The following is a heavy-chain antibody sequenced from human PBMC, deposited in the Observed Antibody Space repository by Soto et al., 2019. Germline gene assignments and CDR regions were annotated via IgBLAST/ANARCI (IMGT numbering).Heavy chain of an antibody. Sequence: QVQLVESGGGVVQPGRSLRLSCAASGFTFSSYGMHWVRQAPGKGLEWVAVIWYDGSNKYYADSVKGRFTISRDNSKNTLYLQMNSLRAEDTAVYYCARDCKPTFYYYLDVWGKGTTVTVSS. CDR2: IWYDGSNK. J-gene: IGHJ6*03. V-gene: IGHV3-33*01. CDR1: GFTFSSYG. D-gene: IGHD3-16*01. CDR3: ARDCKPTFYYYLDV.